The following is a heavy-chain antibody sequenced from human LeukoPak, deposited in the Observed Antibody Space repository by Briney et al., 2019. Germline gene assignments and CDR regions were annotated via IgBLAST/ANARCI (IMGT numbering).Heavy chain of an antibody. CDR3: ARVGGHSVPARETASRYVDV. J-gene: IGHJ6*03. D-gene: IGHD5/OR15-5a*01. V-gene: IGHV3-11*01. Sequence: GGSLRLSCVASGITFSDYYMSWIRQAPGKGLEWVSYMSRSGAMIYYADSVKVRFTISRHNAKNSTYLQMDSLRAEDTAVYYCARVGGHSVPARETASRYVDVWGKGTSVTVSS. CDR1: GITFSDYY. CDR2: MSRSGAMI.